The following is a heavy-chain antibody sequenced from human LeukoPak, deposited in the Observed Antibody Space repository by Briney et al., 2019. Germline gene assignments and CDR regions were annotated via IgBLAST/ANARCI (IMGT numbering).Heavy chain of an antibody. CDR2: IRPDGRET. V-gene: IGHV3-74*01. Sequence: GGSLRLSCAASGFTFTNHWMHWVRQAPGKGLVWVSRIRPDGRETNHAGSVKGRFTISRDNAKDSLDLQMNSLRAEDTAVYYCARASYGGNSPGYYGMDVWGQGTTVTVSS. J-gene: IGHJ6*02. CDR1: GFTFTNHW. D-gene: IGHD4-23*01. CDR3: ARASYGGNSPGYYGMDV.